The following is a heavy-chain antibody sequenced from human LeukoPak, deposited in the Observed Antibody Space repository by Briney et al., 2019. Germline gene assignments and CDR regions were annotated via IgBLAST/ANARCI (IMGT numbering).Heavy chain of an antibody. Sequence: SVKVSCKASGGTLSSYAISWVRQAPRQGLEWMGGIIPIFGTANYAQKFQGRVTITTDESTSTAYMELSSLRSEDTAVYYCASRSGSYPHDAFDIWGQGTMVTVSS. D-gene: IGHD1-26*01. J-gene: IGHJ3*02. CDR2: IIPIFGTA. V-gene: IGHV1-69*05. CDR3: ASRSGSYPHDAFDI. CDR1: GGTLSSYA.